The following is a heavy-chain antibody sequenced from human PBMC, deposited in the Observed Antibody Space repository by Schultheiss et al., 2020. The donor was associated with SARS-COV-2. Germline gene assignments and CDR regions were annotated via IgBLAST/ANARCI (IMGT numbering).Heavy chain of an antibody. Sequence: SQTLSLTCAVYGGSFSGYYWSWIRQPPGKGLEWIGEINHSGSTNYNPSLKSRVTISVDTSKNQFSLKLSSVTAADTAVYYCARSVDLTYYYDSSGYYPYGMDVWGQGTTVTVSS. CDR2: INHSGST. CDR3: ARSVDLTYYYDSSGYYPYGMDV. V-gene: IGHV4-34*01. CDR1: GGSFSGYY. D-gene: IGHD3-22*01. J-gene: IGHJ6*02.